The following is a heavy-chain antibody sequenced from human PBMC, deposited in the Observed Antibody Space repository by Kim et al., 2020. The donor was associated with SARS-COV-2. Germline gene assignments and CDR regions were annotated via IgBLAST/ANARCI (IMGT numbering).Heavy chain of an antibody. V-gene: IGHV3-23*01. CDR1: GFTFSSYA. CDR2: ISGSGGST. CDR3: AKGEVVGAKLYYYYGMDV. J-gene: IGHJ6*02. Sequence: GGSLRLSCAASGFTFSSYAMSWVRQAPGKGLEWVSAISGSGGSTYYADSVKGRFTISRDNSKNTLYLQMNSLRAEDTAVYYCAKGEVVGAKLYYYYGMDVWGQGTTVTVSS. D-gene: IGHD1-26*01.